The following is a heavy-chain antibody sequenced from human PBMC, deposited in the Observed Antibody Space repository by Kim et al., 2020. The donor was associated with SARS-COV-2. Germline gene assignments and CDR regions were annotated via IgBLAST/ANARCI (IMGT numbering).Heavy chain of an antibody. Sequence: GGSLRLSCAASGFTFSSYAMSWVRQAPGKGLGWASVISGIGVSTYYADSVKGRFPIPRDNSKNTLYLQMNTLRAEPTPVYSCAKDPRGIPPAGWAWFDP. J-gene: IGHJ5*02. V-gene: IGHV3-23*01. CDR3: AKDPRGIPPAGWAWFDP. CDR2: ISGIGVST. D-gene: IGHD6-13*01. CDR1: GFTFSSYA.